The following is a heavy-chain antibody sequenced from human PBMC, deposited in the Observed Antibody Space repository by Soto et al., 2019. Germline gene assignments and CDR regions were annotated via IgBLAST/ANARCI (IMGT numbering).Heavy chain of an antibody. CDR1: GFTFDDYT. CDR2: ISFDGGNT. V-gene: IGHV3-43*01. D-gene: IGHD4-17*01. J-gene: IGHJ4*02. CDR3: EKDTSWTIDY. Sequence: PGGSLRLSCAASGFTFDDYTMHWVRQAPGKGLEWVSIISFDGGNTYYADSVKGRFTISRDNNKNSLYLQMNSLRTEDTALYYCEKDTSWTIDYWGQGTLVTVSS.